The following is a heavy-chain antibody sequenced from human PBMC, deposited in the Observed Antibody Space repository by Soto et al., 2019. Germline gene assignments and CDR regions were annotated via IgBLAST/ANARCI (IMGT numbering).Heavy chain of an antibody. V-gene: IGHV1-69*01. CDR2: IIPIFGPA. CDR1: GGTFSSYA. J-gene: IGHJ4*02. D-gene: IGHD2-15*01. Sequence: QVQLVQSGAEVKKPGSSVKVSCKASGGTFSSYAISWVRQAPGQGLEWMGGIIPIFGPANYAHKFQGRVTITADESPSKAYMELSSLRSEDTAVYYCARGISVVADKFDYWGQGTLVTVSS. CDR3: ARGISVVADKFDY.